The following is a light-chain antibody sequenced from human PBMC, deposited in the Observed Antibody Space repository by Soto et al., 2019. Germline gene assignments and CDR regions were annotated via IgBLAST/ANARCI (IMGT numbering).Light chain of an antibody. CDR3: QAWDRSTGV. V-gene: IGLV3-1*01. J-gene: IGLJ3*02. Sequence: SYELNQPPSVSVSPGQTASITCSGDELGDKYACWYQQKPGQSPVLVIYQDNRRPSGTPARFSGSSSGSTATLTISGTQPMDEADYYCQAWDRSTGVFGGGTQLTVL. CDR2: QDN. CDR1: ELGDKY.